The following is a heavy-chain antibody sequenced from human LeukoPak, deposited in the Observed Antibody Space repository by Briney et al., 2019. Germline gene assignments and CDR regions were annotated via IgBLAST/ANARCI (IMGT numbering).Heavy chain of an antibody. Sequence: GGSLRLSCAASGFTFNNYAMNWVRQAPGKGLEFVSSISGSGSATYYGDSVKGRFTISRDNSKNRVYLQMNSLTAEDTAVYHCAKDEGYSSGGPSYFDYWGQGILVTVSS. V-gene: IGHV3-23*01. J-gene: IGHJ4*02. CDR2: ISGSGSAT. D-gene: IGHD6-19*01. CDR3: AKDEGYSSGGPSYFDY. CDR1: GFTFNNYA.